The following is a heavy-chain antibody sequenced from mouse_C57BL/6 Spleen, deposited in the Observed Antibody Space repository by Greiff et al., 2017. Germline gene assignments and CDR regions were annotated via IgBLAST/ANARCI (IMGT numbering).Heavy chain of an antibody. D-gene: IGHD2-4*01. Sequence: EVQLQQSGPVLVKPGASVKMSCKASGYTFTDYYMNWVKQSHGKSLEWIGVINPYNGGTSYNQKFKGKATLTVDKSSSTAYMELNSLTSEDSAVYYCARWDYGRDYFDYWGQGTTLTVSS. V-gene: IGHV1-19*01. CDR2: INPYNGGT. J-gene: IGHJ2*01. CDR1: GYTFTDYY. CDR3: ARWDYGRDYFDY.